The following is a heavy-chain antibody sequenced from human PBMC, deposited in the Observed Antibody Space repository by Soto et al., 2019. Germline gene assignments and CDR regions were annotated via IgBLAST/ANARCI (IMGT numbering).Heavy chain of an antibody. CDR2: INAGNGNT. Sequence: GASVKVSCKASGYTFTSYAMHWVRQAPGQRLEWMGWINAGNGNTKYSQKFQGRVTITRDTSASTAYMELRSMSSEDTAVYYCARVDVVVQAADYYYYGMDVWGQGTTVTVSS. CDR1: GYTFTSYA. J-gene: IGHJ6*02. CDR3: ARVDVVVQAADYYYYGMDV. V-gene: IGHV1-3*01. D-gene: IGHD2-2*01.